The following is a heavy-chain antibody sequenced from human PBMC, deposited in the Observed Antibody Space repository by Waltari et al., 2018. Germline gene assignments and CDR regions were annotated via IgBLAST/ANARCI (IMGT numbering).Heavy chain of an antibody. CDR2: IYSGGSST. V-gene: IGHV3-23*03. Sequence: EVQLLESGGGLVQPGGSLRLSCAASGLPFRSSAMSWVRQAPGKGLEWVSVIYSGGSSTYYADSVKGRFTISRDNSKNTLYLQMNSLRAEDTAVYYCAKGPPCDYWGQGTLVTVSS. CDR1: GLPFRSSA. CDR3: AKGPPCDY. J-gene: IGHJ4*02.